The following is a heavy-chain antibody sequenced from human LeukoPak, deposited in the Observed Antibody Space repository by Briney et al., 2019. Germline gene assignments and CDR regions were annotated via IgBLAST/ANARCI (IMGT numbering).Heavy chain of an antibody. CDR1: GYSISSGYY. V-gene: IGHV4-38-2*02. D-gene: IGHD2-15*01. CDR2: IYHSGST. Sequence: SETLSLTCTVSGYSISSGYYWGWIRQPPGKGLEWIGSIYHSGSTYYNPSLKSRVTISVDTSKNQFSLKLSSVTAADSAVYYCATYPPNCSGGSCYLSPPDYWGQGTLVTVSS. CDR3: ATYPPNCSGGSCYLSPPDY. J-gene: IGHJ4*02.